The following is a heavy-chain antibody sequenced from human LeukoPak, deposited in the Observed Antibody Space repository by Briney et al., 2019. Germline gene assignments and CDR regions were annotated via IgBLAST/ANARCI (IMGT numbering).Heavy chain of an antibody. CDR1: GGTFSSYA. CDR3: ARQYSSSSLVVSPYY. D-gene: IGHD6-6*01. V-gene: IGHV1-69*05. J-gene: IGHJ4*02. Sequence: AASVKVSCKASGGTFSSYAISWVRQAPGQGLEWMGRIIPIFGTANYAQKFQGRVTITTDESTSTAYMELSSLRSEDTAVYYCARQYSSSSLVVSPYYWGQGTLVTVSS. CDR2: IIPIFGTA.